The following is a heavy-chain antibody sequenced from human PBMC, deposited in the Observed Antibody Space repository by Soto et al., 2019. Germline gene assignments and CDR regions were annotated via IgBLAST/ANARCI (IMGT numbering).Heavy chain of an antibody. Sequence: SETLSLTCAVSSGTISSSNWWTWVRQPPGKGLEWIGEINPSGSPNYNPSLRSRVSTSVDTSKNQFSLRFSSVTAADTAVYYCARHDGTVTLNWFDPWGQGTLVTVSS. J-gene: IGHJ5*02. CDR2: INPSGSP. V-gene: IGHV4-4*02. D-gene: IGHD4-17*01. CDR3: ARHDGTVTLNWFDP. CDR1: SGTISSSNW.